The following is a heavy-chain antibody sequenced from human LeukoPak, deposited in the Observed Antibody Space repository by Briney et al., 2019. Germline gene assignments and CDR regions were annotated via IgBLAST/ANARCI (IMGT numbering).Heavy chain of an antibody. CDR1: GFTFSSYA. D-gene: IGHD6-13*01. CDR3: AKGAAAVGVYYFDY. Sequence: GGSLRLSCAASGFTFSSYAMSWVRQAPGKGLEWVSAIGGSGSTTYYADSVKGRFTISRDNSKNTLYLQMNSLRAEDTAVYYCAKGAAAVGVYYFDYWGQGTLVTVSS. CDR2: IGGSGSTT. J-gene: IGHJ4*02. V-gene: IGHV3-23*01.